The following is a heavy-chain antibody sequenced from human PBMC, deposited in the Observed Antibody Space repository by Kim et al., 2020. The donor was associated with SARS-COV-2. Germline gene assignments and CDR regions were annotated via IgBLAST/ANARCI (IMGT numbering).Heavy chain of an antibody. CDR3: ARHQGDWFDP. V-gene: IGHV4-34*01. J-gene: IGHJ5*02. CDR1: GGSFSGYY. CDR2: INHSGST. Sequence: SETLSLTCAVYGGSFSGYYWSWIRQPPGKGLEWIGEINHSGSTNYNPSLKSRVTISVDTSKNQFSLKLSSVTAADTAVYYCARHQGDWFDPWGQGTLVTVSS.